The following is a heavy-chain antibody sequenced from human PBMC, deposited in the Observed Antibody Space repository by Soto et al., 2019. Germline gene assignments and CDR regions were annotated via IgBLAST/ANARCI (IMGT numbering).Heavy chain of an antibody. CDR3: AISNWGIYYYYGMDV. CDR1: GFTFSSYA. CDR2: ISGSGGST. D-gene: IGHD7-27*01. V-gene: IGHV3-23*01. Sequence: GSLRLSCAASGFTFSSYAMSGCRRARGKGLEWVSSISGSGGSTYYADSVKGRFTISRDNSKNTLYLQMNSLRAEDTAVYYCAISNWGIYYYYGMDVWGQGTTVTVSS. J-gene: IGHJ6*02.